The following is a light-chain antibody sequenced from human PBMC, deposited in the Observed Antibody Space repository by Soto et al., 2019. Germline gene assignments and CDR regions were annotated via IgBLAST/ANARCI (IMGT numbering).Light chain of an antibody. J-gene: IGLJ1*01. CDR1: SSDVGGYNY. CDR2: DVS. Sequence: QSVLTQPASGSGSPGQSLTISCTGTSSDVGGYNYVSWYQHHPGKAPKLMIYDVSTRPSGVSNRFSGSKSGNTASLTISGLQAEDEADYYCSSYTSSTTEVFGSGTKVTVL. V-gene: IGLV2-14*03. CDR3: SSYTSSTTEV.